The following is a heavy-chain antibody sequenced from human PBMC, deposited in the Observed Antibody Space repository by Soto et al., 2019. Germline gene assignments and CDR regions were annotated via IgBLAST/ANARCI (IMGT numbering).Heavy chain of an antibody. D-gene: IGHD6-19*01. CDR3: AKEHSTGWYFFDY. CDR1: GFTFSSYG. J-gene: IGHJ4*02. V-gene: IGHV3-30*18. Sequence: VGSLRLSCGASGFTFSSYGMHWVRQAPGKGLEWVAVISYDGSNKYYADSVKGRFTISRDNSKNTQYLQLNSLRPEDTAVYYCAKEHSTGWYFFDYWGQGTLVTVSS. CDR2: ISYDGSNK.